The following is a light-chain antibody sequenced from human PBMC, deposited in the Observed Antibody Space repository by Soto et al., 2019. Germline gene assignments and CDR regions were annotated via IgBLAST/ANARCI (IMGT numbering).Light chain of an antibody. J-gene: IGLJ1*01. CDR3: SSYTSTNTYV. Sequence: QSVLTQPASVSGSPGQAIAISCTGTSSDVGGFNYVSWYQHSPGRAPKLMIFGVSNRPSGVSDRFSGSKSGNTASLTISGLQAEDEADYHCSSYTSTNTYVFGTGTKVTVL. CDR2: GVS. CDR1: SSDVGGFNY. V-gene: IGLV2-14*03.